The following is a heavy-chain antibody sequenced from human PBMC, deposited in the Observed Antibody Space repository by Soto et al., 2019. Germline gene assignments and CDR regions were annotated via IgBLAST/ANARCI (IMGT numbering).Heavy chain of an antibody. CDR1: GFSFSSYW. D-gene: IGHD3-22*01. CDR3: VREGPYDQSGCYQYYYYGLDI. J-gene: IGHJ6*02. V-gene: IGHV3-74*01. CDR2: INADGSGT. Sequence: PLGSLRLSCVDSGFSFSSYWMHWVRQVPGKGLVWVSRINADGSGTAYADSVRGRFTISRDNAKSTLYLQMNSLRAEDTAVYYCVREGPYDQSGCYQYYYYGLDIWGQGTTVTVSS.